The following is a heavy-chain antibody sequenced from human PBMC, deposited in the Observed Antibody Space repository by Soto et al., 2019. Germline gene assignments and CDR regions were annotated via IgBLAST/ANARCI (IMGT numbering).Heavy chain of an antibody. CDR3: ATSGSYYLDY. D-gene: IGHD1-26*01. CDR2: IYYSGST. Sequence: SETLSLTCTVSGGSISSYYWSWIRQPPGKGLEWIGYIYYSGSTYYNPSLKSRFTILVDTSKNQFSLKLSSVTAADTAVYYCATSGSYYLDYRGQGILVTVSS. CDR1: GGSISSYY. J-gene: IGHJ4*02. V-gene: IGHV4-59*08.